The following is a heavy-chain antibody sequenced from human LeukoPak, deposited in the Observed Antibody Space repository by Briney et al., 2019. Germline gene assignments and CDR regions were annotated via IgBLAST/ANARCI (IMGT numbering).Heavy chain of an antibody. Sequence: GGSLRLSCAASGFTFSNHGMNWVRQAPGKGLEWVAIISYDGSNEYYADSVKGRFTISRDNSKNTLYLQMNSLRAADTAVYYCAREGLRSIAARRGTRDYMDVWGKGTTVIVSS. CDR1: GFTFSNHG. CDR2: ISYDGSNE. V-gene: IGHV3-30*03. CDR3: AREGLRSIAARRGTRDYMDV. J-gene: IGHJ6*03. D-gene: IGHD6-6*01.